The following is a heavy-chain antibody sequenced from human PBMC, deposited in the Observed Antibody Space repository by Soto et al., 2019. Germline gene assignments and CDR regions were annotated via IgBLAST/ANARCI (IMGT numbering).Heavy chain of an antibody. CDR2: IYYSGST. Sequence: PSETLSVTCAVAGGSISSSSYYWGWIRQPPGKGLEWIGSIYYSGSTYYNPSLKSRVTISVDTSKNQFSLKLSSVTAADTAVYYCARHSGHIFFDYWGQGTLVTVSS. CDR3: ARHSGHIFFDY. D-gene: IGHD5-12*01. V-gene: IGHV4-39*01. J-gene: IGHJ4*02. CDR1: GGSISSSSYY.